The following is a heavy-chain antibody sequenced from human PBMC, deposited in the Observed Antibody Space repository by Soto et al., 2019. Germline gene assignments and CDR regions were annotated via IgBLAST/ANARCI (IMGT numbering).Heavy chain of an antibody. Sequence: QVQLVQSGAEVKKPGSSVKVSCKASGGSFNTYAISWVRQAPGQGLEWMGGIIPFFGKPNYAQRWPDRVRITADDSTSTAYMELSSLRSEDTAVYYCARGRCGMMLDYGMDVFRQGTTVSVSS. CDR3: ARGRCGMMLDYGMDV. D-gene: IGHD2-15*01. J-gene: IGHJ6*02. CDR1: GGSFNTYA. CDR2: IIPFFGKP. V-gene: IGHV1-69*12.